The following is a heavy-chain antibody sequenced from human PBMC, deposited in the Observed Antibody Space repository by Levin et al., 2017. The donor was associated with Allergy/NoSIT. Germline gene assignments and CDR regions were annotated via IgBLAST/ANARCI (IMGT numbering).Heavy chain of an antibody. J-gene: IGHJ4*02. V-gene: IGHV3-30*04. D-gene: IGHD3-10*01. CDR3: ARDRFSTSTLIDN. CDR2: ISYDGSNK. CDR1: GFTFRTYA. Sequence: GGSLRLSCAASGFTFRTYALHWVRQAPGKGLEWVAVISYDGSNKYYADSVKGRFTISRDNSKNTVYLQTNSLRADDTAVYYCARDRFSTSTLIDNWGQGTLVAVSS.